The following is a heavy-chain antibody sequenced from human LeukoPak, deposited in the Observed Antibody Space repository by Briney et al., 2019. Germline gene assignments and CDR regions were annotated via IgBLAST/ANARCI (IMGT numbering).Heavy chain of an antibody. CDR1: GGSSSGYY. J-gene: IGHJ4*02. Sequence: SETLSLTCAVYGGSSSGYYWSWIRQPPGKGLEWIGEINHSGSTNYNPSLKSRVTISVDTSKNQFSLKLSSVTAADTAVYYCARGRLWYGGNLAPLFDYWGQGTLSPSPQ. CDR2: INHSGST. V-gene: IGHV4-34*01. D-gene: IGHD4-23*01. CDR3: ARGRLWYGGNLAPLFDY.